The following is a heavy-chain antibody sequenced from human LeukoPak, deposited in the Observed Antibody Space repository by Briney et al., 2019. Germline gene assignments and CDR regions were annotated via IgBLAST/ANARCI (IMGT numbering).Heavy chain of an antibody. CDR2: IKQDGREK. CDR1: RFTFSTYW. D-gene: IGHD2-21*02. V-gene: IGHV3-7*01. J-gene: IGHJ4*02. Sequence: GGSLRLSCAASRFTFSTYWMSWVRQAPGKGLEWVANIKQDGREKYYVDSVKGRFTISRDNAKDSLYLQMNSLRAEDTAVYYCARDRGNDFNSYFFDYWGQGILVTVSS. CDR3: ARDRGNDFNSYFFDY.